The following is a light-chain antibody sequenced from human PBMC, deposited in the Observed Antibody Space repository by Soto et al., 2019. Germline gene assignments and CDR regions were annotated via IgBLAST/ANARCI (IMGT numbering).Light chain of an antibody. CDR2: DAS. V-gene: IGKV3-15*01. CDR1: QSVSSSY. CDR3: QQYNNLPPN. J-gene: IGKJ5*01. Sequence: TQTPGTLSLSPGERATLSCRPSQSVSSSYLAWYHQKPGQAPKLLIFDASTRATGVPARFSGSWSGTECTLTVSSLQSEDIAVYFCQQYNNLPPNFGQGTRLEI.